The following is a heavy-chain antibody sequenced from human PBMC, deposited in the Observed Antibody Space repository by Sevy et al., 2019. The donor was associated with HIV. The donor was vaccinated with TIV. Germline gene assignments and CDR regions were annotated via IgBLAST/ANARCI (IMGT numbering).Heavy chain of an antibody. CDR2: IKQDGSEK. D-gene: IGHD3-3*01. J-gene: IGHJ4*02. V-gene: IGHV3-7*04. CDR1: GFTFGDFW. CDR3: ARAGTIFGVVIDYFDY. Sequence: GGSLRLSCAASGFTFGDFWMTWVRQAPGKGLEWVANIKQDGSEKYYVDSVKGRFTISRDNAKNSLYLQMNSLRAEDTAVYYCARAGTIFGVVIDYFDYWGQGTLVTVSS.